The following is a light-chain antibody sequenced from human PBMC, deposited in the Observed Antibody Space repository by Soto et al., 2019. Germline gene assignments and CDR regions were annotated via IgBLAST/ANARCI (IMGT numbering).Light chain of an antibody. CDR3: KRYHDYQYT. Sequence: DIQMTQSPSTLSASVGDRVTITCRASQSITTWLAWYQQKPGKAPKLLIYKATNLQSGVPSRFRGSGSGTEFSLTIRTLQPHDFATYSCKRYHDYQYTFGHGKKLEIK. V-gene: IGKV1-5*03. J-gene: IGKJ2*01. CDR2: KAT. CDR1: QSITTW.